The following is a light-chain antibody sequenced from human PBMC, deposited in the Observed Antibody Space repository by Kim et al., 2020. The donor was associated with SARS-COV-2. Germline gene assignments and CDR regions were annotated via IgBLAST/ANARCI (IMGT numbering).Light chain of an antibody. CDR3: QQYHNMQT. CDR2: GAS. V-gene: IGKV3-15*01. CDR1: QSISSN. Sequence: LSVSPGERATLSCRASQSISSNLAWYQQKPGQAPRLLIYGASTRATDIPVRFSGSGSGTEITLTISSLQSEDFVVYYCQQYHNMQTFGQGTKLEI. J-gene: IGKJ2*01.